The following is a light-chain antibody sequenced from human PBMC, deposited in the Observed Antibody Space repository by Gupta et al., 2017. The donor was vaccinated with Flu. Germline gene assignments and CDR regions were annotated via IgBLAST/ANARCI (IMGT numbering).Light chain of an antibody. J-gene: IGKJ1*01. CDR1: QSISSS. CDR3: HQDSTYSRT. V-gene: IGKV1-5*03. Sequence: PSTLSASVGDRVTITFRSSQSISSSLAWYQHKPGKAPKLLIYEASSLESGVPSSINGSGSGTEFTLTIISLQPADFATYYCHQDSTYSRTFGHATKVEIK. CDR2: EAS.